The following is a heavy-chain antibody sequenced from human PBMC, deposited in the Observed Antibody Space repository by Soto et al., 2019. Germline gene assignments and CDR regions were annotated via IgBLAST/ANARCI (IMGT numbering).Heavy chain of an antibody. D-gene: IGHD1-20*01. V-gene: IGHV3-23*01. CDR1: GFTFSSYA. CDR2: VSGSGGST. CDR3: AKPPDYNWNDY. Sequence: EVQLLESGGGLVQPGGSLRLSCAASGFTFSSYAMSWVRQAPGKGLEWISAVSGSGGSTYYADSVKGRFTISRDNSKDTLYLQMNNLRPEDTAVDYCAKPPDYNWNDYWGQGTLVTVSS. J-gene: IGHJ4*02.